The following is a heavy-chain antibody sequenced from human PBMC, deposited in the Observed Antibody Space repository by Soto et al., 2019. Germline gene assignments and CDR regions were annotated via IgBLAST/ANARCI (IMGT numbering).Heavy chain of an antibody. Sequence: QVQLVQSGAEVRKPGASVNISCRASGFSFSDNLINWVRQAPGQSLEWMGWINPDNGNTRYSQKFEGRVTIPRHSPASIAYGEESDLPSEDTAVYYCARDIPSVGPRANDAFDVWGQGTMVTVSS. CDR3: ARDIPSVGPRANDAFDV. J-gene: IGHJ3*01. CDR2: INPDNGNT. D-gene: IGHD2-2*02. CDR1: GFSFSDNL. V-gene: IGHV1-3*01.